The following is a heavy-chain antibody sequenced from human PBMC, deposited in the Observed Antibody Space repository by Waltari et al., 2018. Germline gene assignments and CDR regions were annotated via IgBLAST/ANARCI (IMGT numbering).Heavy chain of an antibody. CDR2: ISGSGGST. CDR1: GFTFSSYA. CDR3: AKGGALRYFDWLPGDDAFDI. V-gene: IGHV3-23*04. Sequence: EVQLVESGGGLVQPGGSLRLSCAASGFTFSSYAMSWVRQAPGKGLEWVSAISGSGGSTYYADSVKGRFTISRDNSKNTLYLQMNSLRAEDTAVYYCAKGGALRYFDWLPGDDAFDIWGQGTMVTVSS. J-gene: IGHJ3*02. D-gene: IGHD3-9*01.